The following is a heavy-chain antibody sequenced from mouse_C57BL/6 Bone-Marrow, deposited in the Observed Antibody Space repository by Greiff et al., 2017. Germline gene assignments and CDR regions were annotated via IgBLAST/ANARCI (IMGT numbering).Heavy chain of an antibody. J-gene: IGHJ3*01. CDR1: GFTFSSYG. CDR2: IRSGGSYT. Sequence: EVQRVESGGDLVKPGGSLKLSYAASGFTFSSYGLSWVRQTPDKRLEWVATIRSGGSYTYYPASVKGRFTISRDNAKNTLYLQMSSLKAEDTAMYYCARLFQFAYWGQGTLVTVSA. CDR3: ARLFQFAY. V-gene: IGHV5-6*01.